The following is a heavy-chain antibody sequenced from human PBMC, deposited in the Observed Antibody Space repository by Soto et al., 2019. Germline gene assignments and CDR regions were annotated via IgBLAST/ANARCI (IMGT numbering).Heavy chain of an antibody. V-gene: IGHV1-69*06. CDR1: GGTLSSDV. Sequence: GASVKVDWKASGGTLSSDVISWVRQATGQGLEWVGRIIPIFGTTNYAQNLQGRVTISADKSTLTSYMELHSLTSDDTALYYCARDRTDSGYYTNWLDPWGQGTQVTVSS. CDR3: ARDRTDSGYYTNWLDP. D-gene: IGHD3-22*01. CDR2: IIPIFGTT. J-gene: IGHJ5*02.